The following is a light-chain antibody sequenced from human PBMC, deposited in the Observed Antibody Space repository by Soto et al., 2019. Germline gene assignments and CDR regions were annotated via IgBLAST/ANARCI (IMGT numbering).Light chain of an antibody. J-gene: IGKJ1*01. Sequence: DIQMTQSPSSLSASVGDRVTITCRASQSISRFLNWYQQKSGKPPQLLLYAASSLQSGVPSRFSGSGSGTDFTFAISSLQPEDFATYYCQQTYITPSWTFGQGSKVEIK. CDR2: AAS. CDR1: QSISRF. CDR3: QQTYITPSWT. V-gene: IGKV1-39*01.